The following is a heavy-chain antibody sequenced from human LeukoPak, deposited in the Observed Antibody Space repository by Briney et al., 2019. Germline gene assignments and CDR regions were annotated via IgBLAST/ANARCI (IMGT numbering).Heavy chain of an antibody. CDR1: GGSISSYY. V-gene: IGHV4-59*08. CDR3: ARGLLDLWSGYYMFGAFDT. Sequence: SETLSLTCTVAGGSISSYYWSWIRQPPGEGLGWIGYIYYSGSTDYNPSLKSRVTISVDTSKNQFSLKLSSVTAADTAVYYRARGLLDLWSGYYMFGAFDTWVQGTMVTVSS. D-gene: IGHD3-3*01. J-gene: IGHJ3*02. CDR2: IYYSGST.